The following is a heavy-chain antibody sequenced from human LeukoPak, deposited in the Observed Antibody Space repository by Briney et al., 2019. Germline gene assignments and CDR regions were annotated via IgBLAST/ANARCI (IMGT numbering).Heavy chain of an antibody. CDR2: IIPILGIA. CDR1: GGTFSSYA. CDR3: ARVYSSRTGSGAFDI. V-gene: IGHV1-69*04. D-gene: IGHD3/OR15-3a*01. Sequence: SVKVSCKASGGTFSSYAISWVRQAPGQGLEWMGRIIPILGIANYAQKFQGRVTITADKSTSTAYMELSSLRSEDTAVYYCARVYSSRTGSGAFDIWGQGTMVTVSS. J-gene: IGHJ3*02.